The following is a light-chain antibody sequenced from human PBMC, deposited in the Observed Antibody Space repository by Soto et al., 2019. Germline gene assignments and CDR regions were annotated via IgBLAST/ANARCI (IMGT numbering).Light chain of an antibody. Sequence: DIQMTQSPSTLSASLGDRVIITCRASQSISSWLAWYQQKAGKAPKLLIYQASSLESGVPSRFSGSGSGTELTLTISSLQPDDFATYYCAHYNSYPWTFGQGTKVDI. CDR2: QAS. J-gene: IGKJ1*01. CDR3: AHYNSYPWT. CDR1: QSISSW. V-gene: IGKV1-5*03.